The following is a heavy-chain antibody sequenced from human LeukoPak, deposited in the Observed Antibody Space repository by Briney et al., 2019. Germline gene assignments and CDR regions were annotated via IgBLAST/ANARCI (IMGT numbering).Heavy chain of an antibody. CDR2: ISSSGSAT. Sequence: GSLRLSCAASGFTFSNYAMTWVRQAPGKGLEWVSMISSSGSATYHGDAVKGRFTISRDNSKNTLFLQMNSLRAEDTAVYYCVYYDSSGYYNGFDYWGQGTLVTVSS. D-gene: IGHD3-22*01. V-gene: IGHV3-23*01. CDR3: VYYDSSGYYNGFDY. CDR1: GFTFSNYA. J-gene: IGHJ4*02.